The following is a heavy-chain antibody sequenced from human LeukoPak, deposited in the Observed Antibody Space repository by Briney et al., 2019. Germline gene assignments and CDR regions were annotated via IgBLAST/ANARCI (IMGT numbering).Heavy chain of an antibody. Sequence: SETLSLTCAVSGYSISSGYYWGWIRQPPGKGLEWIGCIYHSGSTYYNPSLKSRVTISVDTSKNQFSLKLSSVTAADTAVYYCARTHYDYGDYEGFDYWGQGTLVTVSS. CDR1: GYSISSGYY. D-gene: IGHD4-17*01. J-gene: IGHJ4*02. CDR2: IYHSGST. V-gene: IGHV4-38-2*01. CDR3: ARTHYDYGDYEGFDY.